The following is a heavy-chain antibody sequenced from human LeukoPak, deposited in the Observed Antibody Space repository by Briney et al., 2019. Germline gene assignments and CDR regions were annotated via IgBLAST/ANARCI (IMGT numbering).Heavy chain of an antibody. CDR2: INPNSGGT. J-gene: IGHJ6*03. CDR1: GYTFTGYY. V-gene: IGHV1-2*02. Sequence: ASVKVSCKASGYTFTGYYMHWVRQAPGQGLEWMGWINPNSGGTNYAQKFQGRVTMTRDTSISAAYMGLSRLRSDDTAVYYCARAARLYCSGGSCYEYYYYYYYMDVWGKGTTVTVSS. D-gene: IGHD2-15*01. CDR3: ARAARLYCSGGSCYEYYYYYYYMDV.